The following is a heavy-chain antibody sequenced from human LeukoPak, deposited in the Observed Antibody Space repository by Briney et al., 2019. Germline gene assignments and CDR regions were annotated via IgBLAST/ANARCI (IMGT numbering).Heavy chain of an antibody. D-gene: IGHD3-3*02. J-gene: IGHJ6*03. CDR3: ARDHFWSRYYKLDYYYYYMDL. CDR1: GGSISSYY. Sequence: PSETLSRTCTVSGGSISSYYWSWIRQPPGKGLEWIGYIYYSGSTNYNPSLKSRVTISVDTSKNQFSLKLSSVTAADTAVYYCARDHFWSRYYKLDYYYYYMDLWGKGTTVTVSS. V-gene: IGHV4-59*01. CDR2: IYYSGST.